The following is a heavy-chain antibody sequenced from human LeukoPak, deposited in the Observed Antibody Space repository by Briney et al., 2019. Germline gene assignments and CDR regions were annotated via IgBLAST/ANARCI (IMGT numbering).Heavy chain of an antibody. D-gene: IGHD5/OR15-5a*01. J-gene: IGHJ5*02. V-gene: IGHV3-21*01. CDR1: GFTFSSYS. CDR3: ARGVSTFSEFDP. CDR2: ISSSSSYI. Sequence: GGSLRFSCAASGFTFSSYSMNWVRQAPGKGLEWVSSISSSSSYIYYADSVKGRFTISRDNAKNSLYLQMNSLRAEDTAVYYCARGVSTFSEFDPWGQGTLVTVSS.